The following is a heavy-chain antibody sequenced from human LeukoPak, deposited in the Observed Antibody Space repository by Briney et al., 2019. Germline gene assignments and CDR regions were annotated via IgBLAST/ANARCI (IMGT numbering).Heavy chain of an antibody. D-gene: IGHD3-22*01. V-gene: IGHV4-61*02. Sequence: PSQTLSLTCTVSGGSISSGSYYWSWIRQPAGKGLEWIGRIYTSGSTNYNPSLKSRVTISVDTSKNQFSLKLRSVTAADTAVYYCARVYYYDSSGLSIIDYWGQGTLVTVSS. J-gene: IGHJ4*02. CDR1: GGSISSGSYY. CDR2: IYTSGST. CDR3: ARVYYYDSSGLSIIDY.